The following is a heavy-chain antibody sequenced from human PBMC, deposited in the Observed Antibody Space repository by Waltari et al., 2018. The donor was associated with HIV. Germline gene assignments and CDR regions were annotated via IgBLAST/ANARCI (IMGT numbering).Heavy chain of an antibody. J-gene: IGHJ5*02. CDR1: GGSINRYY. CDR2: MYSSGST. V-gene: IGHV4-4*07. CDR3: AREDYDFWSGYNYNWFDP. Sequence: QVQLQESGTGLLKPSETLSLTCTVSGGSINRYYWSWIRQPAGKGLEWIGRMYSSGSTNYTPSLKIRITMSGDTSKNMFSLKVSSVTAADTAVYYCAREDYDFWSGYNYNWFDPWGQGTLVTVSS. D-gene: IGHD3-3*01.